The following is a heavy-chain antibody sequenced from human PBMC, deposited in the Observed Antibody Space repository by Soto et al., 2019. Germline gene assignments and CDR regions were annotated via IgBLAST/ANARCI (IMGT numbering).Heavy chain of an antibody. CDR2: INPSGGST. D-gene: IGHD5-18*01. J-gene: IGHJ6*02. V-gene: IGHV1-46*01. Sequence: QVQLVQSGAEVKKPGASVKVSCETSGYTFTTYYMHWVRRAPGQGLEGMGMINPSGGSTSHAQTFQSRVTMTRHTSTRTFYMELSSLRRDETAIYYCARRAYNHANMAVWGQGTTVTVSS. CDR3: ARRAYNHANMAV. CDR1: GYTFTTYY.